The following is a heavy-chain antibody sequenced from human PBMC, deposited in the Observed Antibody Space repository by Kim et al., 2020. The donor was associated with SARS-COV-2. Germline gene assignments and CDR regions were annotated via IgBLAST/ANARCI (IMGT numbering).Heavy chain of an antibody. Sequence: GGSLRLSCRASGFAFGAYAMTWVRQAPGKGLEWVASVNYGNNPYYANSVKGRFTVSTDNAESTLYLQMNNLRGEDTALYYCAKDYPILVLLTSDSWRQG. CDR2: VNYGNNP. J-gene: IGHJ4*02. V-gene: IGHV3-23*01. CDR3: AKDYPILVLLTSDS. CDR1: GFAFGAYA. D-gene: IGHD2-21*01.